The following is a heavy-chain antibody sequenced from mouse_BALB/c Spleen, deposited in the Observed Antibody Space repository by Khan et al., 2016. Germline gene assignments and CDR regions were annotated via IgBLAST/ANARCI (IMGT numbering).Heavy chain of an antibody. CDR3: ARSGGNYGFAY. CDR1: GYSITSDYA. V-gene: IGHV3-2*02. D-gene: IGHD2-1*01. Sequence: QLQESGPGLVKPSQSLSLTCTVTGYSITSDYAWNWIRQFPGNKLEWMGYISYSGSTSYNPSLTSRIPITRDTSKNQSFLQLNSVTTEDTATYYCARSGGNYGFAYWGQGTLVTVSA. J-gene: IGHJ3*01. CDR2: ISYSGST.